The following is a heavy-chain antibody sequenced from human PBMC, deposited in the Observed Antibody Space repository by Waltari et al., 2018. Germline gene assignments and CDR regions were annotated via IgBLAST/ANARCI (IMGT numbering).Heavy chain of an antibody. CDR3: ARRSLISSPYWFDP. V-gene: IGHV5-51*01. CDR1: EDSSTSYL. Sequence: EVQLVQSGAAVTKPGASLRISGKGSEDSSTSYLIGWVRQMPGKGLAWMGIIYPGDSDTRYSPSFQGQVTISADKSISTAYLQWSSLKASDTAMDYCARRSLISSPYWFDPWGQETLVTVSS. D-gene: IGHD2-2*01. CDR2: IYPGDSDT. J-gene: IGHJ5*02.